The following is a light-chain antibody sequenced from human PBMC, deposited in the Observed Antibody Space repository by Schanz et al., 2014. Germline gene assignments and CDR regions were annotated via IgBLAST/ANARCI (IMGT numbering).Light chain of an antibody. CDR3: SSYAGSDNVV. J-gene: IGLJ2*01. CDR2: DVS. Sequence: QSALTQPRSVSGSPGQSVTISCTGTSSDVGGYNYVSWYQQHPGKAPKLMIYDVSKRPSGVPDRFSGSKSGNTASLTVSGLQAEDEADYYCSSYAGSDNVVFGGGTKLTVL. V-gene: IGLV2-11*01. CDR1: SSDVGGYNY.